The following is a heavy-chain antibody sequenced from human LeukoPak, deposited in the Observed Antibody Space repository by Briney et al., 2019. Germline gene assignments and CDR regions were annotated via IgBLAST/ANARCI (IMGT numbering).Heavy chain of an antibody. CDR2: ISSSSDTI. CDR1: GFTFGPYT. CDR3: AKLDIVVVPAAMVDY. D-gene: IGHD2-2*01. Sequence: GGSLRLSCTASGFTFGPYTMNWVRQAPGKGLEWVSYISSSSDTIYYADSVKGRFTISRDNAKNSLFLQMNSLRAEDTAVYYCAKLDIVVVPAAMVDYWGQGTLVTVSS. V-gene: IGHV3-48*04. J-gene: IGHJ4*02.